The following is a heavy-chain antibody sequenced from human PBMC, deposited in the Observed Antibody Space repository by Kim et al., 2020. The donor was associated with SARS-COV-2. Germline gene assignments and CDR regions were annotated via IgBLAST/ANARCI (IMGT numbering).Heavy chain of an antibody. J-gene: IGHJ4*02. V-gene: IGHV4-39*01. CDR3: ARYGSAAGTVDDY. CDR2: IYYSGST. D-gene: IGHD6-13*01. Sequence: SETLSLTCTVSGGSISSSSYYWGWIRQPPGKGLEWFGSIYYSGSTYYNPSLKSRATISVDTSKNQFSLKLSSVTAADTAVYYCARYGSAAGTVDDYWGQGTLVTVSS. CDR1: GGSISSSSYY.